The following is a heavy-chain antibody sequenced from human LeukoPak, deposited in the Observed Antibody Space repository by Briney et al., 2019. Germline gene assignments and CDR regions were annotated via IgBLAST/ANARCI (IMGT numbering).Heavy chain of an antibody. J-gene: IGHJ4*02. D-gene: IGHD3-22*01. CDR2: VYSGGNT. CDR1: GFTVSNNY. CDR3: ARVSDSSGYYSMGH. Sequence: GGSLRLSCAASGFTVSNNYMSWVRQAPGKGLEWVSVVYSGGNTYYAGSVKGRFTMPRDTSKNTLYLQMTSLRAEDTAVYYCARVSDSSGYYSMGHWGQGTLVTVSS. V-gene: IGHV3-53*01.